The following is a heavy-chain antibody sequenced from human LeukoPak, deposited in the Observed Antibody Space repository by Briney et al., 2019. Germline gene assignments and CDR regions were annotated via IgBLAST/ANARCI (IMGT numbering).Heavy chain of an antibody. CDR2: IYYSGST. CDR1: GGSISSSSYY. CDR3: ARISSSWNGDYMDV. J-gene: IGHJ6*03. V-gene: IGHV4-39*07. D-gene: IGHD6-13*01. Sequence: SETLSLTCTVSGGSISSSSYYWGWIRQPPGKGLEWIGSIYYSGSTYYNPSLKSRVTISVDTSKNQFSLKLSPVTAADTAVYYCARISSSWNGDYMDVWGKGTTVTVSS.